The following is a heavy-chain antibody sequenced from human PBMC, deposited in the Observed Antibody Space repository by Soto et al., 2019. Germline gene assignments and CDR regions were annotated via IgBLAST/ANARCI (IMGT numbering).Heavy chain of an antibody. V-gene: IGHV3-9*01. CDR3: AKDSRGGGGNSGAFDI. J-gene: IGHJ3*02. Sequence: GGSLRLSCAASGFTFDDYAMHWVRQAPGKGLEWVSGISWNSGSIGYADSVKGRFTISRDNAKNSLYLQMNSLRAEDTALYYCAKDSRGGGGNSGAFDIWGQGTMVTVSS. CDR1: GFTFDDYA. D-gene: IGHD2-21*02. CDR2: ISWNSGSI.